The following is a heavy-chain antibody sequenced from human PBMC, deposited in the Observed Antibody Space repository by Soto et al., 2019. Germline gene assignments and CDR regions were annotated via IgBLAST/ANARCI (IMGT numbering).Heavy chain of an antibody. D-gene: IGHD3-3*01. J-gene: IGHJ4*02. CDR3: TTGQRPLRFLEWLSRYYFDY. CDR1: GYTLPELS. V-gene: IGHV1-24*01. CDR2: FDPEDGET. Sequence: QVQLVQSGAEVKKPGASVKVSCKVSGYTLPELSMHWVRQAPGKGLEWMGGFDPEDGETIYAQKFQGRVTMTADTSTNTAYMELSSLRSEDTAVYYCTTGQRPLRFLEWLSRYYFDYWGQGTLLTVSS.